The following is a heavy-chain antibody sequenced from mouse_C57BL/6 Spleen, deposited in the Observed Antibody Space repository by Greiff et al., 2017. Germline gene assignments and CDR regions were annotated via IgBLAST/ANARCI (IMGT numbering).Heavy chain of an antibody. D-gene: IGHD1-1*01. CDR2: ISSGSSTI. Sequence: EVKLEESGGGLVKPGGSLKLSCAASGFTFSDYGMHWVRQAPEKGLEWVAYISSGSSTIYYADTVKGRFTISRDNAKNTLFLQMTSLRSEDTAMYYCAKAYYYGSSPYWYFEVWGTGTTVTVSS. V-gene: IGHV5-17*01. CDR1: GFTFSDYG. J-gene: IGHJ1*03. CDR3: AKAYYYGSSPYWYFEV.